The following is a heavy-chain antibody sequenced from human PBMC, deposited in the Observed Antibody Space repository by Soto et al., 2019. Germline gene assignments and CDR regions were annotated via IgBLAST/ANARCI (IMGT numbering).Heavy chain of an antibody. Sequence: QVQLVQSGAEVKKPGSSVKVSCKASGGTFRSSAISWVRQAPGQGLEWMGGIVPHSGTANYAQKSQGRGTMTADESTRTAYMELSSLRSEDTAVYYCARSQGSRTSLEVYYYSDYGMDVWGQGTTVTVSS. CDR1: GGTFRSSA. CDR2: IVPHSGTA. CDR3: ARSQGSRTSLEVYYYSDYGMDV. J-gene: IGHJ6*02. D-gene: IGHD2-2*01. V-gene: IGHV1-69*01.